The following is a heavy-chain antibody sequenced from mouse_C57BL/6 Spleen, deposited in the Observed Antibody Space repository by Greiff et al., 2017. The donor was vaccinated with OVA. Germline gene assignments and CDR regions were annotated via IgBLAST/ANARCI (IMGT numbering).Heavy chain of an antibody. Sequence: QVQLQQSGAELVKPGASVKISCTASGYAFSSYWMNWVKQRPGKGLEWIGQIYPGDGDTNYNGKFKGKATLTADKSASTAYMQLSSLTSEDSAVYFSARNVDYYALDYWGQGTSVTVSS. J-gene: IGHJ4*01. V-gene: IGHV1-80*01. CDR2: IYPGDGDT. CDR3: ARNVDYYALDY. CDR1: GYAFSSYW.